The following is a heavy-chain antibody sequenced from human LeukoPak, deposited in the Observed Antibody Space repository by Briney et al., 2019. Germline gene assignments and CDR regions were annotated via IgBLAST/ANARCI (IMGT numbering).Heavy chain of an antibody. CDR2: ISWDGGST. Sequence: PGGSLRLSCAASGFTFDDYTMHWFRQAPGKGLEWVSLISWDGGSTYYADSVKGRFTISRDNSKNSLYLQMNSLRTEDTALYYCAKGGDIVVVPAVDYFDYWGQGTLVTVSS. V-gene: IGHV3-43*01. CDR1: GFTFDDYT. CDR3: AKGGDIVVVPAVDYFDY. D-gene: IGHD2-2*01. J-gene: IGHJ4*02.